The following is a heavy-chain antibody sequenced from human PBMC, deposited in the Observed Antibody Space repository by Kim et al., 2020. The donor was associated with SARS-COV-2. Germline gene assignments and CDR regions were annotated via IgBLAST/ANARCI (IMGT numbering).Heavy chain of an antibody. Sequence: GGSLRLSCAASGFISSSYAMTWVRQAPGKGLEWVSAFDGSGGRTYYADSVKGRFTISRDTSENTLYLQLNSLRAEDTAIYYCTKGGTLVKDSYYDMKVWGQGTTVTVSS. CDR3: TKGGTLVKDSYYDMKV. V-gene: IGHV3-23*01. J-gene: IGHJ6*02. CDR2: FDGSGGRT. CDR1: GFISSSYA. D-gene: IGHD1-1*01.